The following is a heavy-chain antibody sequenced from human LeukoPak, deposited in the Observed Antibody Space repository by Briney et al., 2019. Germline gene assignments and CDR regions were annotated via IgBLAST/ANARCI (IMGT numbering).Heavy chain of an antibody. D-gene: IGHD5-18*01. CDR2: IYYSGST. J-gene: IGHJ5*02. CDR3: AREGYLRKNWFDP. Sequence: PSETLSLTCTVSGGSISSYYWSWIRQPPGKGLEWIGYIYYSGSTNYNPSLKSRVTISVDTSKNQFSLKLSSVTAADTAVYYCAREGYLRKNWFDPWGQGTLVTVSS. CDR1: GGSISSYY. V-gene: IGHV4-59*12.